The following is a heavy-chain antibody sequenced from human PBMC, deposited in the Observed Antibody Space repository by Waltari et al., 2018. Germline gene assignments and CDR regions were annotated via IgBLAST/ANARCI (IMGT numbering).Heavy chain of an antibody. Sequence: QVQLVESGGGVVQPGRSLRLSCAASGFTFSSYGMHWVRQAPGKGLAWVSVIWYDVSNKYYADSVKGRFTISRDNSKNTLYLQMNSLRAEDTAVYYCARSDCGGDCYSPVGYWGQGTLVTVSS. CDR2: IWYDVSNK. J-gene: IGHJ4*02. CDR3: ARSDCGGDCYSPVGY. CDR1: GFTFSSYG. D-gene: IGHD2-21*02. V-gene: IGHV3-33*01.